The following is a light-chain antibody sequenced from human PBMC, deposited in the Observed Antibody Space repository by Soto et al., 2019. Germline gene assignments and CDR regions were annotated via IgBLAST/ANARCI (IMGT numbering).Light chain of an antibody. J-gene: IGKJ4*01. V-gene: IGKV3-20*01. Sequence: EIVLTQSPGTLSLSPGDRATLSCRASQSVPKNYLAWYQQKPGQAPRLLIHDASSSATGIPDRFSGSGSGTDFTLTISRLEPEDFAVYYCQQTSTSTLSFGGGTKVDSK. CDR3: QQTSTSTLS. CDR1: QSVPKNY. CDR2: DAS.